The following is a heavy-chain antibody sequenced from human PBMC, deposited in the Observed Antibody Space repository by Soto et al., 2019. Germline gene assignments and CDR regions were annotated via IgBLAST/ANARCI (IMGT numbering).Heavy chain of an antibody. J-gene: IGHJ4*02. CDR1: GYSFNTYW. CDR3: ARLYCSSTSCHTGSQYYFDY. D-gene: IGHD2-2*02. V-gene: IGHV5-51*01. CDR2: IYPGESDS. Sequence: GASLKISCKGFGYSFNTYWIAWVRQMPVKGLEWMGIIYPGESDSRYSPSFQGQVTVSADKSMNTAYLQWSSLKASDTAIYYCARLYCSSTSCHTGSQYYFDYWGQGTQVTVSS.